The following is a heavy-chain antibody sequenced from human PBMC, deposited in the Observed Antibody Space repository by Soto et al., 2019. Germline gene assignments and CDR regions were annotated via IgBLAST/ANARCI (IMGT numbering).Heavy chain of an antibody. CDR2: ISYDGSNK. V-gene: IGHV3-30*18. Sequence: PGGSLRLSCAASGFTFSSYGMHWVRQAPGKGLEWVAVISYDGSNKYYADSVKGRFTISRDNSKSTLYLQMNSLRAEDTAVYYCAKSQVGATTSGYNYWGQGTLVTVSS. CDR3: AKSQVGATTSGYNY. D-gene: IGHD1-26*01. CDR1: GFTFSSYG. J-gene: IGHJ4*02.